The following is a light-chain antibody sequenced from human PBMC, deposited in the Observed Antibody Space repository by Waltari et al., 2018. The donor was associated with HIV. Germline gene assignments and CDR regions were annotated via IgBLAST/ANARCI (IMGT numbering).Light chain of an antibody. CDR3: QQGHTVPFT. V-gene: IGKV1-39*01. J-gene: IGKJ3*01. CDR2: AAS. CDR1: QRIGIY. Sequence: DIQMTQSPSSLSASVGDTVTITCRASQRIGIYLNWYQQKPGKGPTLLIYAASNLQPGVPSRFSASASGTDFTLTIRSLQEEDFGIYYCQQGHTVPFTFGPGTKVDIK.